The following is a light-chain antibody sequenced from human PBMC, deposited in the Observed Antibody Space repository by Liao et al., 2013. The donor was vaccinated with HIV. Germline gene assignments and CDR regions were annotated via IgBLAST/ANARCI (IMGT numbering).Light chain of an antibody. V-gene: IGLV3-21*01. Sequence: SYELTQPPSVSVAPGKTATITCGGNNIGSKSVHWYQQKPGQAPVLVIYYDSKRPSGIPERFSGSNSGNTATLTISGTQAMDEADYYCQAWDSSTAVFGGGTKLTVL. CDR2: YDS. J-gene: IGLJ2*01. CDR1: NIGSKS. CDR3: QAWDSSTAV.